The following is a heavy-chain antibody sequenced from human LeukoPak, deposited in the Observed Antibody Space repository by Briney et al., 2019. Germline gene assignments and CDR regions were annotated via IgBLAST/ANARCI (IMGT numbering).Heavy chain of an antibody. V-gene: IGHV3-30*18. CDR2: ISYDGSNK. CDR3: AKREGYCSSTSCPNWFDP. Sequence: GGSLRLSCAASGFTFSSYAMSWVRQAPGKGLEWVAVISYDGSNKYYADSVKGRFTISRDNSKNTLYLQMNSLRAEDTAVYYCAKREGYCSSTSCPNWFDPWGQGTLVTVSS. D-gene: IGHD2-2*01. J-gene: IGHJ5*02. CDR1: GFTFSSYA.